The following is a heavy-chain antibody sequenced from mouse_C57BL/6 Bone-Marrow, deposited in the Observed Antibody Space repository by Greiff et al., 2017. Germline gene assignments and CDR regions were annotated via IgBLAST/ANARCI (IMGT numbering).Heavy chain of an antibody. CDR3: ARRAWFLRRVYYAMDY. J-gene: IGHJ4*01. D-gene: IGHD2-2*01. V-gene: IGHV5-6*01. Sequence: VQLKQSGGDLVKPGGSLKLSCAASGFTFSSYGMSWVRQTPDKRLEWVATISSGGSYTYYPDSVKGRFTISRDNAKNTLYLQMSSLKSEDTAMYYCARRAWFLRRVYYAMDYWGQGTSVTVSS. CDR1: GFTFSSYG. CDR2: ISSGGSYT.